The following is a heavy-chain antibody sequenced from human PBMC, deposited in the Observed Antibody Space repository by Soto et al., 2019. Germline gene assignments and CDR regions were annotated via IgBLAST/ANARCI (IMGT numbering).Heavy chain of an antibody. J-gene: IGHJ4*02. D-gene: IGHD3-10*01. V-gene: IGHV3-33*01. CDR2: IWYDGSNK. CDR3: ASSGRGVIAPFDY. Sequence: QVQLVESGGGVVQPGRSLRLSCAASGFTFSSYGMHWLCQAPGKGLEWVAVIWYDGSNKYYADSVKGRFTISRDNSKNTLYLQMNSLRAEDTAVYYCASSGRGVIAPFDYWGQGTLVTVSS. CDR1: GFTFSSYG.